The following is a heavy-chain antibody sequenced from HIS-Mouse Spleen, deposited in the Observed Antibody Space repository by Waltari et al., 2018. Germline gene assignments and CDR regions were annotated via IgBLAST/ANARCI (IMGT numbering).Heavy chain of an antibody. CDR3: AREIPYSSSWYDWYFDL. CDR1: GGSISSSSYY. J-gene: IGHJ2*01. D-gene: IGHD6-13*01. V-gene: IGHV4-39*07. Sequence: QLQLQESGPGLVKPSETLSLTCTVSGGSISSSSYYRGWIRQPPGKGLEWIGSIYYSGSTYYNPSLKSRVTISVDTSKTQFSRKLSSVTAADTAVYYCAREIPYSSSWYDWYFDLWGRGTLVTVSS. CDR2: IYYSGST.